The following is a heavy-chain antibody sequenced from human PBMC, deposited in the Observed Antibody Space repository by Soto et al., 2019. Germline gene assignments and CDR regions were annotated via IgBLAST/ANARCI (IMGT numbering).Heavy chain of an antibody. V-gene: IGHV3-66*01. Sequence: PGGSLRLSCAASGFTFSSNYMTWVRQAPGKGLEWVSVIYSGGTTYYADSVKGRFTISRDNSKNTLYLQMNSLRAEDTGVYYCAITTYGSGSYSDCWGQGTLVTVSS. CDR2: IYSGGTT. D-gene: IGHD3-10*01. CDR1: GFTFSSNY. J-gene: IGHJ4*02. CDR3: AITTYGSGSYSDC.